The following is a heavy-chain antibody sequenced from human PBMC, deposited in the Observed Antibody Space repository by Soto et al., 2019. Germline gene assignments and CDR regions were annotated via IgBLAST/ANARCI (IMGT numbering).Heavy chain of an antibody. CDR1: GESMSSSSYY. Sequence: SETLSLACIVSGESMSSSSYYWGWIRQPQGKGLEWIGSIYYSGRTYYNPSFKSRVTISIDTSKSQFSLKLSSVTATDTAVYYCARQRTTVVTQAYFDHWGQGALVTVSS. CDR3: ARQRTTVVTQAYFDH. V-gene: IGHV4-39*01. D-gene: IGHD2-21*02. CDR2: IYYSGRT. J-gene: IGHJ4*02.